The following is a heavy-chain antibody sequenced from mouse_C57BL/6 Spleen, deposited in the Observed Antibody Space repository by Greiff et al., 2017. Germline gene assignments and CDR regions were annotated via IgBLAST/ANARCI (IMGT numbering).Heavy chain of an antibody. V-gene: IGHV3-8*01. CDR3: ARRRVDGYYGYFDV. Sequence: EVHLVESGPGLAKPSQTLSFTCSVTGYSITSDYWNWIRQFPGNKLEYIGYISYSGSTYYNPSLKSRTSITRDTSKNQYYLQLNSVTTDDTATYYDARRRVDGYYGYFDVWGTGTTVTVSS. CDR2: ISYSGST. CDR1: GYSITSDY. J-gene: IGHJ1*03. D-gene: IGHD2-3*01.